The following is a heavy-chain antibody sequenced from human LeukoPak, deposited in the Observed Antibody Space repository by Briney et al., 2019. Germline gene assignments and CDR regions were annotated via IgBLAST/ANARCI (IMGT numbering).Heavy chain of an antibody. D-gene: IGHD2/OR15-2a*01. CDR2: ISYDGSNK. CDR1: GFTFSSYG. CDR3: ARRLIPPQNP. V-gene: IGHV3-30*03. J-gene: IGHJ5*02. Sequence: GGSLRLSCAASGFTFSSYGMHWVRQAPGKGLEWVAVISYDGSNKYYADSVKGRFTISRDNAKNSLYLQMNSLRAEDTAVYYCARRLIPPQNPWGQGTLVAVSS.